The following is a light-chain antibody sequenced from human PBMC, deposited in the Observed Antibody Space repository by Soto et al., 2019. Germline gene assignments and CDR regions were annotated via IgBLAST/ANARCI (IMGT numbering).Light chain of an antibody. CDR1: QSVLYSSNNKNY. CDR2: WAS. V-gene: IGKV4-1*01. Sequence: DIVMTQSPDSQAVSLGERATINCKSSQSVLYSSNNKNYLAWYQQKPGQPPKLLIYWASTRESGVPDRFSGSGSGTDFTLTISSLQAEDVAVYYCQQYYSPWTFGQGTKVELK. J-gene: IGKJ1*01. CDR3: QQYYSPWT.